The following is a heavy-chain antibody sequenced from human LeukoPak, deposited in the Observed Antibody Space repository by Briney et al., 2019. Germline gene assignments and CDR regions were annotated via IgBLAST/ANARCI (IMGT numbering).Heavy chain of an antibody. CDR3: ASSCSSGWYGYYYYYYGMDV. CDR1: GFTVSSNY. V-gene: IGHV3-53*01. CDR2: IYSGGST. Sequence: GGSLRLSCAASGFTVSSNYMSWVRQAPGKGLEWVSVIYSGGSTYYADSVKGRFTISRDNSKNTPYLQMNSLRAEDTAVYYCASSCSSGWYGYYYYYYGMDVWGQGTTVTVSS. J-gene: IGHJ6*02. D-gene: IGHD6-19*01.